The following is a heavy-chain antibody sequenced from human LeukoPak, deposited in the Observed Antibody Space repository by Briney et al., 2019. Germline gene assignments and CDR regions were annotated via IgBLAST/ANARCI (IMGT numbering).Heavy chain of an antibody. CDR1: GFTFSSYE. CDR2: ISSSGSTI. V-gene: IGHV3-48*03. CDR3: ATIMIVDAFDI. Sequence: GGSLRLSCAASGFTFSSYEMNWVRQAPGKGLEWVSYISSSGSTIYYADSVKGRFTISRDNAKNSLYLQMNSLRAEDTAVYYCATIMIVDAFDIWGQGTLVTVSS. D-gene: IGHD3-22*01. J-gene: IGHJ4*02.